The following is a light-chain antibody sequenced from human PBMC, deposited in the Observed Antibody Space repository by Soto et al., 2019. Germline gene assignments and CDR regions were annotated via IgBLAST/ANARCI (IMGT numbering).Light chain of an antibody. J-gene: IGLJ1*01. CDR1: NSDVGSYNL. CDR3: CSYADSTTWV. Sequence: QSVLTQPASVSGSPGQSITISCTGTNSDVGSYNLVSWYQQNPGKAPKLIIYEGSKRPSGISNRFSGSKSGNTASLTISGLQAEDESDYYCCSYADSTTWVFGTGTKATVL. CDR2: EGS. V-gene: IGLV2-23*01.